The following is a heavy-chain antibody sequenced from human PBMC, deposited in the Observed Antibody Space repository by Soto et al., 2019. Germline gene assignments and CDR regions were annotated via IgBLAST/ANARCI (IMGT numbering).Heavy chain of an antibody. CDR1: GGSISSGDYY. D-gene: IGHD2-2*01. CDR2: FYYSGST. V-gene: IGHV4-39*01. CDR3: ARLRGYCTSTSCYGDYGMDV. Sequence: SETLSLTCTVSGGSISSGDYYWSWIRQPPGKGLEWIGTFYYSGSTHYNPSLEGRVTISIDTSKNQFSLKVSSVTATDTAVYYCARLRGYCTSTSCYGDYGMDVWGQGTTVTVSS. J-gene: IGHJ6*02.